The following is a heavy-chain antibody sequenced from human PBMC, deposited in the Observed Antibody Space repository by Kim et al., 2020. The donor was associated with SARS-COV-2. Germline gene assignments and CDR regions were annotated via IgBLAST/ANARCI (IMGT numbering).Heavy chain of an antibody. D-gene: IGHD6-19*01. Sequence: SQTLSLTCAISGDSVSSNSAAWNWIRQSPSRGLEWLGRTYYRSKWYNDYAVSVKSRITINPDTSKNQFSLQLNSVTPEDTAVYYCARTTSGYSSGWQAQIGDYGMDVWGQGTTVTVSS. CDR2: TYYRSKWYN. CDR3: ARTTSGYSSGWQAQIGDYGMDV. CDR1: GDSVSSNSAA. J-gene: IGHJ6*02. V-gene: IGHV6-1*01.